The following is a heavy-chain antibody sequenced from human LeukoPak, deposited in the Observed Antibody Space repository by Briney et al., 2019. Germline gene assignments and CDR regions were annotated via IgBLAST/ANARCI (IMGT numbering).Heavy chain of an antibody. CDR2: IKQDGSEK. CDR3: AREWGGDCCGY. V-gene: IGHV3-7*01. Sequence: GRSLRLSCAASGFTFSSYWMSWVRQAPGKGLEWVANIKQDGSEKYYVDSVKGRFTISRDNAKNSLYLQMNSLRAEDTAVYYCAREWGGDCCGYWGQGTLLTVSS. CDR1: GFTFSSYW. J-gene: IGHJ4*02. D-gene: IGHD2-21*02.